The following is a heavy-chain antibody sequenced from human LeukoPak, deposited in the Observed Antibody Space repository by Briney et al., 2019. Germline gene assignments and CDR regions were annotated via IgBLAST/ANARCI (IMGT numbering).Heavy chain of an antibody. Sequence: SETLSLTCTVSDASISNYYWSWIRQPPGKGLEWIGYISYSGSTTYNPSLKSRVTISIDASKKQFSLKLSSVTAADTAVYYCAREKTGGGGYYSSYYYYAMDVWGQGTTVTVSS. CDR2: ISYSGST. J-gene: IGHJ6*02. D-gene: IGHD3-22*01. V-gene: IGHV4-59*01. CDR3: AREKTGGGGYYSSYYYYAMDV. CDR1: DASISNYY.